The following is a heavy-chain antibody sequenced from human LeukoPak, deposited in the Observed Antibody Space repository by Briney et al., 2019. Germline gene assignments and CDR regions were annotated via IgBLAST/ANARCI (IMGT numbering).Heavy chain of an antibody. CDR3: ARGSSSGPDY. Sequence: SETLSLTCTVSGGSISSYYWSWIRQPPGKGLEWIGYIYYSGSTNYNPPLKSRVTISVDTSKNQFSLKLSSVTAADTAVYYCARGSSSGPDYWGQGTLVTVSS. D-gene: IGHD6-19*01. CDR1: GGSISSYY. CDR2: IYYSGST. V-gene: IGHV4-59*01. J-gene: IGHJ4*02.